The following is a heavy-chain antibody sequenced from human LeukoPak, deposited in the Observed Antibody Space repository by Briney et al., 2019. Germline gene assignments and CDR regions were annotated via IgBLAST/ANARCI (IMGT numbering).Heavy chain of an antibody. D-gene: IGHD1-20*01. Sequence: PGGSLRLSCAASGFTVSSNYMAWVRQPPAKGLEWVSILYSAGFTYYADSVKGRFTISRDNSKNTMYLQMHSLRAEDTAVYYCAYTNNLYHWGQGTLVVVSS. J-gene: IGHJ5*02. CDR2: LYSAGFT. CDR1: GFTVSSNY. V-gene: IGHV3-53*03. CDR3: AYTNNLYH.